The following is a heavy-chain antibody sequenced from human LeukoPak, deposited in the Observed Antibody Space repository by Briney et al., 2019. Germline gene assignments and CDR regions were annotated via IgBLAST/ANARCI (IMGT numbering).Heavy chain of an antibody. D-gene: IGHD3-10*01. CDR1: GDSVSSNSAA. J-gene: IGHJ4*02. V-gene: IGHV6-1*01. CDR2: TYYRSKWYN. Sequence: SQTLSLTCAISGDSVSSNSAAWNWIRQSPSRGLEWLGRTYYRSKWYNDYAVSVKSRITINPDTSKNQFSLQLNSVTPEDTAVYYCARADQSGSYYKKAWTGFDYWGQGTLVTVSS. CDR3: ARADQSGSYYKKAWTGFDY.